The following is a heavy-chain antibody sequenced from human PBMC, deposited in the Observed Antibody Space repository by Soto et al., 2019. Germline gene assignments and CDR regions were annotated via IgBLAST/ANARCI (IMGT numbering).Heavy chain of an antibody. D-gene: IGHD2-8*01. Sequence: SVKVSCKASGGTFSSYAISWVRQAPGQGLEWMGGIIPIFGTANYAQKFQGRVTITADKSTSTAYMELSSLRSEDTAVYYCARGGEGYCTNGVCYSSSYYYYGMDVWGQGTTVTVSS. CDR2: IIPIFGTA. CDR1: GGTFSSYA. J-gene: IGHJ6*02. V-gene: IGHV1-69*06. CDR3: ARGGEGYCTNGVCYSSSYYYYGMDV.